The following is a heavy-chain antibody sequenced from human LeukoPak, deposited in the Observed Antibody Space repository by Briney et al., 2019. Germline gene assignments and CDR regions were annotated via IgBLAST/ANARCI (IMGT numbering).Heavy chain of an antibody. CDR1: GGSISSSSYY. Sequence: PSETLSLTCTVSGGSISSSSYYWGWIRQPPGKGLEWIGSTYYSGSTYYNPSLKSRVTISVDTSKNQFSLKLSSVTAADTAVYYCARLGSTVVTPSDYWGQGTLVTVSS. V-gene: IGHV4-39*01. D-gene: IGHD4-17*01. CDR2: TYYSGST. CDR3: ARLGSTVVTPSDY. J-gene: IGHJ4*02.